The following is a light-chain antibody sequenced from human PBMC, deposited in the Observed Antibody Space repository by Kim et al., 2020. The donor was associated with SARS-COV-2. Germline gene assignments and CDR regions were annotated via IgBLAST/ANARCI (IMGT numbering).Light chain of an antibody. J-gene: IGLJ1*01. CDR1: TRDVGAYDL. CDR3: SSFGGRDDTNDFYI. Sequence: QSALTQPPSVSGSSGQTVVVSCTGTTRDVGAYDLVSWYQQRPGKAPKLLIYEVSRKLSGVPDRFSGSKSGNTASLTVSGLQAEDEADYYCSSFGGRDDTNDFYIFGTGTTLTVL. CDR2: EVS. V-gene: IGLV2-8*01.